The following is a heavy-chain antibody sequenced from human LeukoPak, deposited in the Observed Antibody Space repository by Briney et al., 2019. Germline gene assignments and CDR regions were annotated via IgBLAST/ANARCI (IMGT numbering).Heavy chain of an antibody. Sequence: PSETLSLTCAVYGGSFSGYYWSWIRQPPGKGPEWIGEINHSGSTNYNPSLKSRVTISVDTSKNQFSLKLSSVTAADTAVYYCARITGTTFMDYWGQGTLVTVSS. D-gene: IGHD1-7*01. J-gene: IGHJ4*02. CDR1: GGSFSGYY. CDR2: INHSGST. V-gene: IGHV4-34*01. CDR3: ARITGTTFMDY.